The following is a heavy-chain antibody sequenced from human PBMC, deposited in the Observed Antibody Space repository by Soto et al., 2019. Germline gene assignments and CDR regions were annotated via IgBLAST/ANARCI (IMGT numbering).Heavy chain of an antibody. J-gene: IGHJ6*02. CDR3: ARDTQRYYHILTAPHPPYGMDV. V-gene: IGHV3-33*01. Sequence: GGSLRLSFAASGFTFSSYGMHWVRQAPGKXLXXVAVIWYDGSNKYYEDSVKGRLKISRDNYKNTLYLQMNRMRDEEKDVYQCARDTQRYYHILTAPHPPYGMDVWGQGTTVTVSS. CDR1: GFTFSSYG. CDR2: IWYDGSNK. D-gene: IGHD3-9*01.